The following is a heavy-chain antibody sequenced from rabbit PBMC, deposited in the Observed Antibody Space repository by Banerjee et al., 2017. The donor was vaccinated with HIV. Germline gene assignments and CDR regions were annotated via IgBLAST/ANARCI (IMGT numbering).Heavy chain of an antibody. CDR2: IDPVFRST. CDR1: GFDFSSYG. J-gene: IGHJ4*01. V-gene: IGHV1S7*01. CDR3: VRAGVYAGSSSYTGFDFNL. Sequence: QLKETGGGLVQPGGSLKLSCKASGFDFSSYGVSWVRQAPGKGLEWIGYIDPVFRSTYYASWVNGRFTISSHNAQNTLYLQLNSLTAADTATYFCVRAGVYAGSSSYTGFDFNLWGPGTLVTVS. D-gene: IGHD8-1*01.